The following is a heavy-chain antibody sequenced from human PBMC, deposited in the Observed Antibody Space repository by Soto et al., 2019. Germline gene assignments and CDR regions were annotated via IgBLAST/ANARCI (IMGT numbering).Heavy chain of an antibody. J-gene: IGHJ5*02. Sequence: QLQLQESGPGLVKPSETLSLTCTVSGGSISSSSYYWGWIRQPPGKGLEWIGSIYYSGSTYYNPSLKSRVTISVDTSKNQFSLKLSSVTAADTAVYYCARPQTVEMATIEGSWFDPWGQGTLVTVSS. CDR3: ARPQTVEMATIEGSWFDP. V-gene: IGHV4-39*01. D-gene: IGHD5-12*01. CDR2: IYYSGST. CDR1: GGSISSSSYY.